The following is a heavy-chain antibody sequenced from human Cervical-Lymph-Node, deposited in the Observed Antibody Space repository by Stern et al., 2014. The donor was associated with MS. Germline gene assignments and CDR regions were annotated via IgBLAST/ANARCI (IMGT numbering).Heavy chain of an antibody. CDR1: GYTFTGYY. J-gene: IGHJ4*02. CDR3: AREMASGYDLPDY. D-gene: IGHD5-12*01. Sequence: QVQLVESGAEVKKPGASVKVSCKASGYTFTGYYMHWVRQAPGQGLEGMGWINPKGGGTNYAQKFQGRVTMTRDTSISTAYMELNRLRSDDTAVYYCAREMASGYDLPDYWGQGTLVIVSS. V-gene: IGHV1-2*02. CDR2: INPKGGGT.